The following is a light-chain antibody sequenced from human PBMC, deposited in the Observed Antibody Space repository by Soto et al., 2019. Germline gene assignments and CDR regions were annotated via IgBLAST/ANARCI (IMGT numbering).Light chain of an antibody. Sequence: EIVMTQSPATLSVSPGVRVTLSCWASQSVSSKLAWYQQKPGQAPRLLIYGASTRATGIPARFSGSGSGTEFTLTISSLQSEDFAVYYCQQYNNWPPYTFGQGTKLEIK. CDR2: GAS. CDR3: QQYNNWPPYT. V-gene: IGKV3-15*01. CDR1: QSVSSK. J-gene: IGKJ2*01.